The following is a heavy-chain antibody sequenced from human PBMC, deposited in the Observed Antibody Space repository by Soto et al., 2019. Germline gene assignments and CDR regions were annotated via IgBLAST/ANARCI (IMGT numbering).Heavy chain of an antibody. CDR3: ARDNFIAAAGRAYNHDMAV. CDR1: GFTFSSYW. V-gene: IGHV3-7*01. Sequence: GGSLRLSCAASGFTFSSYWMSWVRQAPGKGLEWVANIKQDGSEKYYVDSAKGRFTISRDNAKNSLYLQMNSLRAEDTAVYYCARDNFIAAAGRAYNHDMAVWGQGTTVTVSS. CDR2: IKQDGSEK. D-gene: IGHD6-13*01. J-gene: IGHJ6*02.